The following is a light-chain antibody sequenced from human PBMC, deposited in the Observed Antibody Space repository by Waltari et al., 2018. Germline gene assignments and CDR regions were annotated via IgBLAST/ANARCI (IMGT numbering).Light chain of an antibody. V-gene: IGLV4-69*01. J-gene: IGLJ3*02. CDR2: VNSDGSH. CDR3: QTGGHGTWV. CDR1: SGHSTNI. Sequence: QLVLTQSPSASASLGASVKLTCTLNSGHSTNIIAWHQQQPEKGPRYLMKVNSDGSHSKGDEIPDRFSGSSSSSGAERYLTISSVQSEDEVDYYCQTGGHGTWVFGGGTKLTVL.